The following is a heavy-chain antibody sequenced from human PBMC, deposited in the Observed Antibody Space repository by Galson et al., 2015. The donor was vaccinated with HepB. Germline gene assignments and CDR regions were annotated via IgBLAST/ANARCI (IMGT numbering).Heavy chain of an antibody. Sequence: SVTVSCKASGSTFTSYRLSWVRQAPGQGLEWMGWISAYDGNTNYTQKFQGRVTMTTDTSTSTAYMELRSLGSDDTAVYFCARDSGNIAAASFHAFGYWGQGTLVTVSS. V-gene: IGHV1-18*01. D-gene: IGHD6-13*01. CDR1: GSTFTSYR. CDR2: ISAYDGNT. CDR3: ARDSGNIAAASFHAFGY. J-gene: IGHJ4*02.